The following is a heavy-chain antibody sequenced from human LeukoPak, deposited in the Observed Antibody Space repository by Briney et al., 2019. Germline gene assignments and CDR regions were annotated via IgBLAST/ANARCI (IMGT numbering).Heavy chain of an antibody. V-gene: IGHV3-33*01. CDR3: VRDPYEAY. CDR1: GFSFSSYG. Sequence: SGGSLRLSCAASGFSFSSYGMHWVRQAPGKGLEWMAVIWYDGSKIFYADSVKGRFTISRDNSKNTMYLQMNSLRAEDTAVYYCVRDPYEAYWGQGTLVTVSS. D-gene: IGHD5-12*01. J-gene: IGHJ4*02. CDR2: IWYDGSKI.